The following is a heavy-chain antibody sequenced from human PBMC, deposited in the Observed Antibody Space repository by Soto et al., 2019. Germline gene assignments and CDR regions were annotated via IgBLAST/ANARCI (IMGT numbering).Heavy chain of an antibody. Sequence: QVQLVESGGGVVQPGRSLRLSCAASGFTFSSYAMHWVRQAPGKGLEWVAVISYDGSNKYYADSVKGRFTISRDNSKNSLYRKMNSLRAEDTAVYYCASTLRDGYGAFDIWGQGTMVTVSS. D-gene: IGHD5-18*01. CDR2: ISYDGSNK. CDR3: ASTLRDGYGAFDI. CDR1: GFTFSSYA. J-gene: IGHJ3*02. V-gene: IGHV3-30-3*01.